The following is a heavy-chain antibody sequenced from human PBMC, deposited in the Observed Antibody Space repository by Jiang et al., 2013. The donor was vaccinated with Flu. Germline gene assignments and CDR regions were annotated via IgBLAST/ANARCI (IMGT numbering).Heavy chain of an antibody. D-gene: IGHD2-2*01. V-gene: IGHV1-69*01. J-gene: IGHJ4*02. CDR3: AAGPVRYCSSTSCPDSGY. CDR2: IIPIFGTA. Sequence: VQLVESGAEVKKPGSSVKVSCKASGGTFSSYAISWVRQAPGQGLEWMGGIIPIFGTANYAQKFQGRVTITADESTSTAYMELSSLRSEDTAVYYCAAGPVRYCSSTSCPDSGYWGQGTLVTVSS. CDR1: GGTFSSYA.